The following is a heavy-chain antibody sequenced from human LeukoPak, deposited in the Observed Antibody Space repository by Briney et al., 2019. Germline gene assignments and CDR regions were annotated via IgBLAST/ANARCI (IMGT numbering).Heavy chain of an antibody. CDR1: GGSMRRGGYY. J-gene: IGHJ6*02. CDR3: AGGSLAGAGYSYYYYGLDV. V-gene: IGHV4-31*03. D-gene: IGHD6-13*01. CDR2: IYYRGST. Sequence: SETLSLTCSVSGGSMRRGGYYWSWIRQHPGKGLEWIGHIYYRGSTYYNPSLKSRPTISLDMSKNQFSLKLSSVTAADTAVYYCAGGSLAGAGYSYYYYGLDVWGQGTTVIVSS.